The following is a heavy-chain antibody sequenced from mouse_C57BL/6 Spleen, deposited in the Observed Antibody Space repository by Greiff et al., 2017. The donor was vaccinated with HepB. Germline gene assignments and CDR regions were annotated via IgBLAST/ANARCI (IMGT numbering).Heavy chain of an antibody. CDR3: ARNYGSRGYFDV. Sequence: EVKVVESGGGLVQPGGSLKLSCAASGFTFSDYYMYWVRQTPEKRLEWVAYISNGGGSTYYPDTVKGRFTISRDNAKNTLYLQMSRLKSEDTAMYYCARNYGSRGYFDVWGTGTTVTVSS. D-gene: IGHD1-1*01. J-gene: IGHJ1*03. V-gene: IGHV5-12*01. CDR2: ISNGGGST. CDR1: GFTFSDYY.